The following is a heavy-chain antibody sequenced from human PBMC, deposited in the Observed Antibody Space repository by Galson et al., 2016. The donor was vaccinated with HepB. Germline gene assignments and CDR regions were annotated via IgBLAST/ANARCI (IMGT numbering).Heavy chain of an antibody. Sequence: TLSLTCSVSGGSISSDPYSWSWIRQTPGKGLEWIGYIYYDGTTSYRPSLRSRVTISMDRSMNHFSLRLATVTAADMGVYYCARAAVGGPEPNWFNPWGQGTLLIVSA. V-gene: IGHV4-30-2*01. CDR2: IYYDGTT. J-gene: IGHJ5*02. CDR1: GGSISSDPYS. CDR3: ARAAVGGPEPNWFNP. D-gene: IGHD3-10*01.